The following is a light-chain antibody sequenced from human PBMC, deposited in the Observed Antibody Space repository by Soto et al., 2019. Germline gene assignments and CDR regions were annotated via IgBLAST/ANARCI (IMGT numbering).Light chain of an antibody. CDR2: DVS. CDR3: WSYAGGYTLRA. J-gene: IGLJ2*01. CDR1: SSDIGGYNY. V-gene: IGLV2-11*01. Sequence: QSALTQPRSVSGSPGQSVTISCTGTSSDIGGYNYVSWYQQHPGKAPKLMIYDVSRRPSGVPDRFSGSKSGNTASLTISGHQTEDEADYYCWSYAGGYTLRAFGGGTKLTVL.